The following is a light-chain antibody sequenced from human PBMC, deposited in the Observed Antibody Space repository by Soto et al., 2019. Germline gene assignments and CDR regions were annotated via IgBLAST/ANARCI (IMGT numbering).Light chain of an antibody. CDR3: QQRTDWPLT. CDR1: HSLNTY. Sequence: EIVLTQSPATLSLSPGERATLSCRASHSLNTYLAWYQQKPGQAPRLLIYDASNRATGIPTRFSGSGSGTDFSLTISTLEPEDFAVYYCQQRTDWPLTFGGGTKVEIK. J-gene: IGKJ4*01. CDR2: DAS. V-gene: IGKV3-11*01.